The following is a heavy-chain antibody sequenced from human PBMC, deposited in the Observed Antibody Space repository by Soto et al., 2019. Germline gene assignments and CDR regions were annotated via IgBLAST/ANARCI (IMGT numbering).Heavy chain of an antibody. J-gene: IGHJ4*02. Sequence: QVQLVESGGGVVQPGRSLRLSCAASGFTFSYYGMHWVRQAPGKGLEWVAVISYDGSNKYYADSVKGRFTISRDNSKNTLYLQMNRLRAEDTAVYYCAKVLTGYYDSSGYYDYWGQGTLVTVSS. CDR3: AKVLTGYYDSSGYYDY. CDR2: ISYDGSNK. V-gene: IGHV3-30*18. CDR1: GFTFSYYG. D-gene: IGHD3-22*01.